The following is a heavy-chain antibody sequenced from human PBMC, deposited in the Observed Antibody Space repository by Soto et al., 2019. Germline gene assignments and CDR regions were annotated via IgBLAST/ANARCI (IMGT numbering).Heavy chain of an antibody. V-gene: IGHV5-51*03. Sequence: EVQLVQSGAEEKKPGEPLKISCRGSGYRFSDSWIGWVRQMPGKGLEWMGIIYPDDSDTRYSPSFQGQVTISVDKSINTAYLQWSGLKASDSAIYYCAKKAGGWERWGQGTLVTVSS. D-gene: IGHD6-19*01. CDR1: GYRFSDSW. CDR3: AKKAGGWER. J-gene: IGHJ4*02. CDR2: IYPDDSDT.